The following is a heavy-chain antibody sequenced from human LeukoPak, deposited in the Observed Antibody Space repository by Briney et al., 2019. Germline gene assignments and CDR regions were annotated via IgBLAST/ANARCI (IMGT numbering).Heavy chain of an antibody. Sequence: PGGSLRLSCAASGFTFNNYAMSWVRQAPGMWLEWLSYVSGSGGATYYAASVKGRFTISRDNSKNTVYLQMGSLRAEDTAVYYCAKNRGGTYKYYMDVWGNGTTVTVSS. V-gene: IGHV3-23*01. CDR2: VSGSGGAT. D-gene: IGHD1-1*01. J-gene: IGHJ6*03. CDR3: AKNRGGTYKYYMDV. CDR1: GFTFNNYA.